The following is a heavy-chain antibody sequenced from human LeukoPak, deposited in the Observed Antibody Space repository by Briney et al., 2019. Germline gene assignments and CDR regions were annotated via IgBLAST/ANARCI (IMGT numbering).Heavy chain of an antibody. CDR1: GGSFSGYY. CDR2: INHSGST. J-gene: IGHJ4*02. D-gene: IGHD1-26*01. V-gene: IGHV4-34*01. Sequence: SETLSLTCAVYGGSFSGYYWSWIRQPPGKGLEWIGEINHSGSTNYNPSLKGRVTISVDTSKNQFSLKLSSVTAADTAVYYCARVEFKVGSSPGYFDYWGQGTLVTVSS. CDR3: ARVEFKVGSSPGYFDY.